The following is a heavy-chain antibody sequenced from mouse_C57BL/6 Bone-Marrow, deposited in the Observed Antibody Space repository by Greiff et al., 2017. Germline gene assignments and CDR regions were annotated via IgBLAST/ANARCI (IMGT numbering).Heavy chain of an antibody. CDR1: GYTFTSYG. V-gene: IGHV1-81*01. CDR2: IYPRSGNT. CDR3: ARDFRFAY. J-gene: IGHJ3*01. Sequence: QVQLQQSGAELARPGASVKLSCKASGYTFTSYGISWVKQRTGQGLEWIGEIYPRSGNTYYNEKFKGKATLTADKSSSTAYMELRSLTSEDSAVYLCARDFRFAYWGQGTLVTVSA.